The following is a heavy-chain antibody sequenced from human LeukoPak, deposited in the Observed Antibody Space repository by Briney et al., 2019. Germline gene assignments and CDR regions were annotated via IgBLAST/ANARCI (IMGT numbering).Heavy chain of an antibody. V-gene: IGHV4-30-2*01. Sequence: PSQTLSLTCAVSGGSISSGGYAWSWIRQPPGKGLEWIGYIYDSGSTNYNPSLKSRVTISVDKSKNQISLKLTSVTAADTAVYYCARDPPPHDAFDIWGQGTMVTVSS. CDR1: GGSISSGGYA. CDR3: ARDPPPHDAFDI. J-gene: IGHJ3*02. CDR2: IYDSGST.